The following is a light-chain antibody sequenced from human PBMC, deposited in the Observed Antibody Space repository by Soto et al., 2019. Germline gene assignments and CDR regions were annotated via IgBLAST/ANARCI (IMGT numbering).Light chain of an antibody. J-gene: IGKJ4*01. CDR3: QQYKSYWIT. Sequence: DIQMTQSPSTLSASVGDRVTITCRASQSISNWLAWYQQKPGKAPKLLIYKASSLESGVPSRFSGSGSGTEFTLTSNSLHPDDFATYYCQQYKSYWITFGGGTKVEIK. CDR2: KAS. CDR1: QSISNW. V-gene: IGKV1-5*03.